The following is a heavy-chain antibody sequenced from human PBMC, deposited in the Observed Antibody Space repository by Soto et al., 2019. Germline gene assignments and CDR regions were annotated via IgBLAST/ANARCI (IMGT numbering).Heavy chain of an antibody. D-gene: IGHD1-26*01. Sequence: PSETLSLTCTVSGGSISSYYWSWIRQPPGKGLEWIGYIYYSGSTSYNPSLKSRVTISVDTSKNQFSLKLSSVTAADTAVYYCARDRGIVGATPYYYYGMDVWGQGTTVTVSS. V-gene: IGHV4-59*01. J-gene: IGHJ6*02. CDR2: IYYSGST. CDR3: ARDRGIVGATPYYYYGMDV. CDR1: GGSISSYY.